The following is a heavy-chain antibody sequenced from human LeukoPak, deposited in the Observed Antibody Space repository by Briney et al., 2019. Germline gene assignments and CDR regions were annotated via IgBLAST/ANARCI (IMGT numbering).Heavy chain of an antibody. V-gene: IGHV4-39*07. Sequence: PSETLSLTCTVSGDSISSSGCFWGWIRQSPGKGLEWIASINYSGSTYYNPSLKSRVTISIDTSKNQFSLKLSSVTAADAAVYYCARTYSSGQGAYYWGQGTLVTVSS. J-gene: IGHJ4*02. CDR2: INYSGST. CDR3: ARTYSSGQGAYY. CDR1: GDSISSSGCF. D-gene: IGHD6-25*01.